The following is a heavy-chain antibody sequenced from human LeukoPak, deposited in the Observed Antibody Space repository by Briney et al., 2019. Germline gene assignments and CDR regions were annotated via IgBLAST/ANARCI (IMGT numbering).Heavy chain of an antibody. D-gene: IGHD5-18*01. J-gene: IGHJ5*02. CDR1: GGTFSSYA. CDR3: ARIYIGGYSYGSNWFDP. V-gene: IGHV1-69*01. CDR2: IIPIFGTA. Sequence: GSSVKVSCKASGGTFSSYAISWVRQAPGQGLEWMGGIIPIFGTANYAQKFQGRVTITADESTSTAYMELSSLRSEDTAVYYCARIYIGGYSYGSNWFDPWGQGTLVTVSS.